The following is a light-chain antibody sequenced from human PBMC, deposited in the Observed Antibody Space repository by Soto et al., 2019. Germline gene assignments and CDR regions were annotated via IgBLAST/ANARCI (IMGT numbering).Light chain of an antibody. CDR2: GAS. V-gene: IGKV1-6*01. CDR1: QGIRND. J-gene: IGKJ4*01. CDR3: LQDDSYPLT. Sequence: AIQMTQAPSSLSASVGDRVTITCRASQGIRNDLGWYQQKPGKAPKLLIYGASSLQSDVPSRFSGSGSGTDFTLTISSLQPEDFATYYCLQDDSYPLTFGGGTKVEIK.